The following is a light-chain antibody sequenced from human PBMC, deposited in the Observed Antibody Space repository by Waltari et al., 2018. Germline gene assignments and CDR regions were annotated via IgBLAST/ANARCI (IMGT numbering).Light chain of an antibody. CDR3: GTWDSSLSGAV. Sequence: QSVLTQPPSVSAAPGQRVTISCSGGRSNIGNNYVSWYRQFPGQAPKLLIYEETQRPAGIAGRFAGSKSGTSATLDITGLQAGDEADYYCGTWDSSLSGAVFGGGTHLTVL. CDR2: EET. J-gene: IGLJ7*01. V-gene: IGLV1-51*02. CDR1: RSNIGNNY.